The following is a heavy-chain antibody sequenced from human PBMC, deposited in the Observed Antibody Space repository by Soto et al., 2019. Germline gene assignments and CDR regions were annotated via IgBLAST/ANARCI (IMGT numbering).Heavy chain of an antibody. V-gene: IGHV3-23*01. Sequence: GGSLRLSCAASGFTFSSYAMSWVRQAPGKGLEWVSAISGSGGSTYYADSVKGRFTISRDNSKNTLYLQMNSLRAEDTAVYYCANAVHSPVYYYYYYMDVWGKGTTVTVSS. CDR2: ISGSGGST. D-gene: IGHD4-17*01. CDR1: GFTFSSYA. CDR3: ANAVHSPVYYYYYYMDV. J-gene: IGHJ6*03.